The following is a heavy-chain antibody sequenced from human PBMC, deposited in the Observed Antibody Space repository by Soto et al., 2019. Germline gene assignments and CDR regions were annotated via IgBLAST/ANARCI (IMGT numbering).Heavy chain of an antibody. V-gene: IGHV2-5*02. CDR3: VHSRCGCACLQSYASHFSYGLDV. J-gene: IGHJ6*02. Sequence: QITLKESGPTLVKPTQTLTLTCTFSGFSLNTGGLGVGWIRQPPGKALEWLALIYWDYDKRYNPSLKSRLTITRDTSKTQVVLTMPNMDPVDAGTYYWVHSRCGCACLQSYASHFSYGLDVWGPGTTVTVSS. CDR1: GFSLNTGGLG. CDR2: IYWDYDK. D-gene: IGHD2-21*02.